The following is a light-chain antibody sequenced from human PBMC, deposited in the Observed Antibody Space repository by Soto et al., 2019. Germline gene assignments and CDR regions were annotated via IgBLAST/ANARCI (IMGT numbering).Light chain of an antibody. CDR3: CSYAGSYIFYV. Sequence: QSALTQPRSVSGSPGQSVTISCTGTSSDVGTYNYVSWYQQHPGKAPKLMIYGVTKRPSGVPDRFSGSKSGDTASLTISGLQAEDEADYYCCSYAGSYIFYVFGTGTKLTVL. V-gene: IGLV2-11*01. CDR2: GVT. J-gene: IGLJ1*01. CDR1: SSDVGTYNY.